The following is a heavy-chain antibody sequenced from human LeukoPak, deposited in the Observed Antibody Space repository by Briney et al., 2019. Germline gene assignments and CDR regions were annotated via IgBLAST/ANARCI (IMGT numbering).Heavy chain of an antibody. V-gene: IGHV3-53*01. Sequence: GGSLRLSCAASGFTVSSNYMSWVRQAPGKGLEWVSVIYSGGSTYYADSVKGRFTISRDNSKNTLYLQMNSLRAEDTAVYYCARFYSSGWANYYYYYGMDVWGQGTTVTVSS. J-gene: IGHJ6*02. CDR3: ARFYSSGWANYYYYYGMDV. D-gene: IGHD6-19*01. CDR2: IYSGGST. CDR1: GFTVSSNY.